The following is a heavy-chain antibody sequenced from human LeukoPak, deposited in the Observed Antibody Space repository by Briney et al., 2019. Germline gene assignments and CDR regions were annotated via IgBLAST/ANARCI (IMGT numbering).Heavy chain of an antibody. J-gene: IGHJ4*02. D-gene: IGHD6-19*01. CDR2: IWYGGSNK. CDR1: GFTFSSYG. Sequence: AGGSLRLSCAASGFTFSSYGMHWVRQAPGKGLEWVAVIWYGGSNKYYADSVKGRFTISRDNSKNTLYLQMNSLRAEDTAVYYCARDAGYSSGWYGGFDYWGQGTLVTVSS. CDR3: ARDAGYSSGWYGGFDY. V-gene: IGHV3-33*01.